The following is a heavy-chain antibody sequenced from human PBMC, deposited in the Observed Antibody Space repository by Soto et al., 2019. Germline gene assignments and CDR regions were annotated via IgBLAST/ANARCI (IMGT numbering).Heavy chain of an antibody. V-gene: IGHV4-39*01. CDR2: IYYSGST. J-gene: IGHJ4*02. CDR3: ARNIGSRLFDY. CDR1: GDSISSSSYY. D-gene: IGHD3-10*01. Sequence: SETLSLTCTVSGDSISSSSYYWGWIRQPPGKGLEWIGSIYYSGSTYYNPSLKSRVTISVDTSKNQFSLKLSSVTAADTAVYYCARNIGSRLFDYWGQGTLVTVSS.